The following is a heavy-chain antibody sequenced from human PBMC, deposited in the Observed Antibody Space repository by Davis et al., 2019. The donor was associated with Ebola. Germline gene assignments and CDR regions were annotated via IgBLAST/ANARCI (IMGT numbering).Heavy chain of an antibody. CDR1: GFTFSSYW. CDR3: ARHSGKGY. D-gene: IGHD3-10*01. J-gene: IGHJ4*02. V-gene: IGHV3-7*03. Sequence: GESLKISCAAPGFTFSSYWMSWVRQAPGKGLEWVANIKQDGSEKYYVDSVKGRFTISRDNAKNSLYLQMNSLRAEDTAVYYCARHSGKGYWGQGTLVTVSS. CDR2: IKQDGSEK.